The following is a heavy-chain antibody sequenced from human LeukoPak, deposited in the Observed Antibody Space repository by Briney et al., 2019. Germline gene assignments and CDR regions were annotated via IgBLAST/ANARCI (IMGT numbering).Heavy chain of an antibody. J-gene: IGHJ6*02. CDR3: ARDTGAAHYYYYGMDV. V-gene: IGHV4-61*08. D-gene: IGHD6-19*01. CDR1: GGSISSGGYY. Sequence: SETLSLTCTVSGGSISSGGYYWSWIRQHPGKGLEWIGYIYYSGSTNYNPSLKSRVTISVDTSKNQFSLKLSSVTAADTAVYYCARDTGAAHYYYYGMDVWGQGTTVTVSS. CDR2: IYYSGST.